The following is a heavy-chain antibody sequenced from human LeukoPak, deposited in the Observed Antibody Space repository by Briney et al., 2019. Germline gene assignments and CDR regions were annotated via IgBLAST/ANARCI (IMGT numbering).Heavy chain of an antibody. CDR1: GYSFTSYW. D-gene: IGHD5-18*01. CDR2: IYPADSDT. V-gene: IGHV5-51*01. J-gene: IGHJ4*02. CDR3: ARLGTAVVASYFDY. Sequence: GESLKIPCKVSGYSFTSYWIAWVRQMPGKGLEWMGSIYPADSDTRYSPSFQGQVTISADKSINTAYLQWSGLKASDTAMYYCARLGTAVVASYFDYWGQGTLVTVSS.